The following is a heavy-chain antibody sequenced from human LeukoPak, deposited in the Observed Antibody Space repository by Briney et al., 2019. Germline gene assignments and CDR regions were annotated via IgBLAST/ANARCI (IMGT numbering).Heavy chain of an antibody. J-gene: IGHJ4*02. V-gene: IGHV1-2*02. CDR1: GYTFTGYY. CDR2: INPNSGGT. Sequence: ASVKVSCKASGYTFTGYYMHWVRQAPGQGLEWMGWINPNSGGTNYAQKFQGRVTMTRDTSISTAYMELSRLRSDDTAVYYCARPRGSYYDRESYFDYWGQGPLVTVSS. D-gene: IGHD1-26*01. CDR3: ARPRGSYYDRESYFDY.